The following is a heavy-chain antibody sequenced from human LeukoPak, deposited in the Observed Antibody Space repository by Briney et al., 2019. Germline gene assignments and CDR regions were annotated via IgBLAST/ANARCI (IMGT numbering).Heavy chain of an antibody. J-gene: IGHJ6*02. D-gene: IGHD6-13*01. CDR2: ISGSGGST. CDR3: ARVGYTSYYYYGMDV. V-gene: IGHV3-23*01. CDR1: GFTFSSYA. Sequence: GGSLRLSCAASGFTFSSYAMSWVRQAPGKGLEWVSAISGSGGSTYYADSVKGRFTTSRDNSKNTLYLQMNSLRAEDTAVYYCARVGYTSYYYYGMDVWGQGTTVTVSS.